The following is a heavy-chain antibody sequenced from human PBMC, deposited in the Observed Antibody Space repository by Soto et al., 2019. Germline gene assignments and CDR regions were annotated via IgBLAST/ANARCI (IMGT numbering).Heavy chain of an antibody. CDR1: GFTFSSYW. V-gene: IGHV3-74*01. J-gene: IGHJ4*02. CDR3: AKREGNTYGLFH. Sequence: EVQLVESGGGLVQPGGSLRLSCAASGFTFSSYWLHWVRQAPGKGLVWVSRIKTDGSITDYADSVKGRFTISRDNAKDTVYLQMNSLSAEETAVYYCAKREGNTYGLFHWGQGTLVTVSS. CDR2: IKTDGSIT. D-gene: IGHD5-18*01.